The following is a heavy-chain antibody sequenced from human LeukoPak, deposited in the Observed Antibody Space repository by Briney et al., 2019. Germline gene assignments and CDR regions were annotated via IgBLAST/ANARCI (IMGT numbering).Heavy chain of an antibody. CDR1: GYTFTSYD. CDR2: MNPNSGNT. J-gene: IGHJ5*02. Sequence: GASVKVSCKASGYTFTSYDINWVRQATGQGLEWMGWMNPNSGNTGYAQKFQGRVTMTRNTSISTAYMELGSLRSEDTAVYYCVRDRRGKTAGILNWFDPWGQGTLVTVSS. CDR3: VRDRRGKTAGILNWFDP. V-gene: IGHV1-8*01. D-gene: IGHD6-13*01.